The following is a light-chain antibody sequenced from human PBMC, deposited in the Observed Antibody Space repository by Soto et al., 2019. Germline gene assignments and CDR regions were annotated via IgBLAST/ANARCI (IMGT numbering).Light chain of an antibody. CDR2: EVS. CDR3: TSYAGSNIWV. Sequence: QSARTQPPSESRSPGQSVTISCTGTSSDVGAYNYVSWYQQYPGKAPKLMIYEVSKRPSGVPDRFSGSKSGKTASLTVSGLQPEDEADYYCTSYAGSNIWVFGGGTKVTFL. V-gene: IGLV2-8*02. CDR1: SSDVGAYNY. J-gene: IGLJ3*02.